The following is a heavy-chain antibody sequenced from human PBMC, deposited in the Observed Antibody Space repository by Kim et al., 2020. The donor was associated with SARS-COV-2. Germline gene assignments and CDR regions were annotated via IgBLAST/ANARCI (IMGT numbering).Heavy chain of an antibody. D-gene: IGHD6-6*01. CDR2: INTNTGNP. CDR3: ARVHPGGKSSSVY. CDR1: GYTFTSYA. J-gene: IGHJ4*02. Sequence: ASVKVSCKASGYTFTSYAMNWVRQAPGQGLEWMGWINTNTGNPTYAPGFTGRFFFSLDTSVSTAYLQISSLKAEDTAVYYCARVHPGGKSSSVYWGQGTLVTVSS. V-gene: IGHV7-4-1*02.